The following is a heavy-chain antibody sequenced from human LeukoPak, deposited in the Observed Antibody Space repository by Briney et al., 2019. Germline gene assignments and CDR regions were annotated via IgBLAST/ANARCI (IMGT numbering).Heavy chain of an antibody. Sequence: GGSLRLSCEASGFTFSSYWMTWVRQAPGKGLECVAHVNEDESQKYYVDSVKGRFTISRDNAKNSLFLEMNSLTADDTAVYYCVRPSTVTIYWGQGTPVTVSS. CDR1: GFTFSSYW. D-gene: IGHD4-17*01. CDR2: VNEDESQK. J-gene: IGHJ4*02. V-gene: IGHV3-7*01. CDR3: VRPSTVTIY.